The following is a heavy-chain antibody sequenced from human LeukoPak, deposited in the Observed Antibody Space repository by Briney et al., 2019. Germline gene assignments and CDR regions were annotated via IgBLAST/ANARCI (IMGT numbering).Heavy chain of an antibody. V-gene: IGHV4-39*01. D-gene: IGHD5-24*01. CDR1: GGPINSSSYY. CDR2: IFYSGNT. J-gene: IGHJ4*02. CDR3: ARHRSKWLQSSFDY. Sequence: SETLSLTCTVSGGPINSSSYYWGWIRQPPGKGLEWIGSIFYSGNTYDNPSLKSRVTISVDTSKNQFSLKLNSVTAADTAVYYCARHRSKWLQSSFDYWGQGTLVTVSS.